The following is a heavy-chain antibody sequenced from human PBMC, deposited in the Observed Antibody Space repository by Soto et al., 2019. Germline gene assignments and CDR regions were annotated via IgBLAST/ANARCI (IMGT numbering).Heavy chain of an antibody. Sequence: GGSLRLSCAASGFIFSSYTMAWVRQAPGKGLEWVSSISSSSSNIEYADSVKGRFSVSRDNANNSLFLQINSLRAEDTAIYYCAREDYAGESPRFDYWGMGALVTVSS. CDR3: AREDYAGESPRFDY. CDR2: ISSSSSNI. V-gene: IGHV3-21*04. CDR1: GFIFSSYT. J-gene: IGHJ4*02. D-gene: IGHD4-17*01.